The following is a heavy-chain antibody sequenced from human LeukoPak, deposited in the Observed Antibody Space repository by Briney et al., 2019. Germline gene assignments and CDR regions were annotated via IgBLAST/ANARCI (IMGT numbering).Heavy chain of an antibody. CDR1: GDSVSSNIGA. D-gene: IGHD3-3*01. J-gene: IGHJ4*02. V-gene: IGHV6-1*01. Sequence: SQTLSLTCVISGDSVSSNIGAWNWIRQSPSRGLEWPGRTYYRSKWHYDYAASVKSRIAINPDTSKNQFSLRLNSVTPEDTAVYYCASDSYDFWSGYSARAGFDYWGQGILVTVSS. CDR3: ASDSYDFWSGYSARAGFDY. CDR2: TYYRSKWHY.